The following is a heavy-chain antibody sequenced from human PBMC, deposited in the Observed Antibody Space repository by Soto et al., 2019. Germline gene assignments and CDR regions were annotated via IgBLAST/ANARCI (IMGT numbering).Heavy chain of an antibody. D-gene: IGHD3-22*01. V-gene: IGHV1-69*06. CDR2: IIPIFGTA. CDR3: ASGYYDSSGYRYYYYYGMDV. CDR1: GGTFSSYA. J-gene: IGHJ6*02. Sequence: QVQLVQSGAEVKKPRSSVKVSCKASGGTFSSYAISWVRQAPGQGLEWMGGIIPIFGTANYAQKFQGRVTITADKSTSTAYMELSSLRSEDTAVYYCASGYYDSSGYRYYYYYGMDVWGQGTTVTVSS.